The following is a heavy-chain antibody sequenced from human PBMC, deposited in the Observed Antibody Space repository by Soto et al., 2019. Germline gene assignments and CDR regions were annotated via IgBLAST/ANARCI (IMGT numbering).Heavy chain of an antibody. CDR1: GYTFTSYA. J-gene: IGHJ6*02. V-gene: IGHV1-3*01. D-gene: IGHD5-18*01. CDR2: INAGNGNT. Sequence: ASVKVSCKASGYTFTSYAMHLVRQAPGQRLEWMGWINAGNGNTKYSQKFQGRVTITRDTSASTAYMELSSLRSEDTAVYYCARDPGYSYGMDVWGQGTTVTVSS. CDR3: ARDPGYSYGMDV.